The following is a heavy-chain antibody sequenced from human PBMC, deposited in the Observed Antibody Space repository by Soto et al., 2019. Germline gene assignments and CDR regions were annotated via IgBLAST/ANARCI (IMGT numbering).Heavy chain of an antibody. Sequence: GGSLRLSCAASGFTFSTYAMAWVRQAPGKGLEWVSGVSASGLNTDYADPVKGRFYISRDNSKNTVSLHMNSLRAEATALYYCAKDQPQRASGYFHDYWGQGSTVTVSS. CDR1: GFTFSTYA. J-gene: IGHJ4*02. D-gene: IGHD5-18*01. CDR2: VSASGLNT. CDR3: AKDQPQRASGYFHDY. V-gene: IGHV3-23*01.